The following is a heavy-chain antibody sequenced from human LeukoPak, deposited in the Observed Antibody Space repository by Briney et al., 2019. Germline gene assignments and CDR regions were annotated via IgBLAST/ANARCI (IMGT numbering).Heavy chain of an antibody. D-gene: IGHD2-15*01. CDR1: GGSISSYF. J-gene: IGHJ4*02. CDR3: AGEDPLVAARGLDS. CDR2: IHASGIT. Sequence: PSETLSLTCTVSGGSISSYFWSWIRQPAGKGLEWIGLIHASGITNYNPSLKSRLTMSIDTSKNQFSLRLNSVTAADTAVYYCAGEDPLVAARGLDSWGQGTLVTVSS. V-gene: IGHV4-4*07.